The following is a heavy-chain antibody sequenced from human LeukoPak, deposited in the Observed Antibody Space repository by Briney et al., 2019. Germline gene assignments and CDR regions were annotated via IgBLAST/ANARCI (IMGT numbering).Heavy chain of an antibody. Sequence: SVKVSCKASGGTFSSYAISWVRQAPGQGFEWMGRIIPILGIANYAQKFQGRVTITADESTSTAYMELSSLRSEDTAVYYCARRYCSSTSCYLDAEYFQHWGQGTLVTVSS. CDR1: GGTFSSYA. J-gene: IGHJ1*01. CDR2: IIPILGIA. D-gene: IGHD2-2*01. CDR3: ARRYCSSTSCYLDAEYFQH. V-gene: IGHV1-69*04.